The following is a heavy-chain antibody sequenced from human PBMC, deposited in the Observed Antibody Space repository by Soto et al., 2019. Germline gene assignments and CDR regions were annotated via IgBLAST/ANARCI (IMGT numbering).Heavy chain of an antibody. Sequence: GGALRLSCAASGVTFCGYSMHWGRPAPGKGPEWVSGISWNSGSIGYADSVKGRFTISRDNAKNSLYLQMNSLRAEDTALYYCAKDSIAVAGDYYYYYMDVWGKGTTVTVSS. CDR1: GVTFCGYS. CDR2: ISWNSGSI. V-gene: IGHV3-9*01. CDR3: AKDSIAVAGDYYYYYMDV. D-gene: IGHD6-19*01. J-gene: IGHJ6*03.